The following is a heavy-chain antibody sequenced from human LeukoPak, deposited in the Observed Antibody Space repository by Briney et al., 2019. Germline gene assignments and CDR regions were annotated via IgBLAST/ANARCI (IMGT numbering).Heavy chain of an antibody. CDR1: GFTFSSYN. V-gene: IGHV3-48*02. J-gene: IGHJ4*02. Sequence: GGSLRLSCAASGFTFSSYNMNWGRQTPGKGLEWVSYISSSSSTIYYADSVKGRFTISRDNARNSLYLQLNSLRDEDTAVYYCVGSFLGYWGQGTLVTVSS. D-gene: IGHD3-10*01. CDR2: ISSSSSTI. CDR3: VGSFLGY.